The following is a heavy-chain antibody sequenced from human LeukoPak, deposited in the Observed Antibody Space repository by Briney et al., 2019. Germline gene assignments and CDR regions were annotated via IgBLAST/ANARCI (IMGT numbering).Heavy chain of an antibody. V-gene: IGHV1-18*01. J-gene: IGHJ5*02. CDR1: GYTLTSYG. CDR2: ISAYNGNT. D-gene: IGHD6-13*01. CDR3: GGAPRISSWWYNLFDP. Sequence: ASVTVSCKASGYTLTSYGISWVRQAPGQGLEWMGWISAYNGNTNYAQKLQGRVTMTTDTSTSTAYIELSGLRSDDTAVYYCGGAPRISSWWYNLFDPWVQGTVVSVSS.